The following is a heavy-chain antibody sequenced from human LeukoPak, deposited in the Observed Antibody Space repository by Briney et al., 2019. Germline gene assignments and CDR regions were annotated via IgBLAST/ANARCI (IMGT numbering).Heavy chain of an antibody. D-gene: IGHD2-15*01. V-gene: IGHV3-30*02. CDR2: IRYDGSNK. J-gene: IGHJ4*02. CDR1: GFTFSSYG. Sequence: GGSLRLSCAASGFTFSSYGMHWVRQAPGKGLEWVAFIRYDGSNKYYADSVKCRFTISRDNSKNTLYLQMNSLRAEDTAVYYCAKEKGLHPYYFDYWGQGTLVTVSS. CDR3: AKEKGLHPYYFDY.